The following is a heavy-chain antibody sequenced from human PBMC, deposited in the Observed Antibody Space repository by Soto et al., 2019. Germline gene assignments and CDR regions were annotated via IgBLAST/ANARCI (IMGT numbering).Heavy chain of an antibody. V-gene: IGHV1-3*01. D-gene: IGHD6-6*01. CDR3: ARDGIAARRGGDYYYGMDV. CDR1: GYTFTSYA. CDR2: INAGNGNT. Sequence: ASVKVSCKASGYTFTSYAMHWVRQAPGQRLEWMGWINAGNGNTKYSQKFQGRVTITRDTSTSTVYMELSSLRSEDTAVYYCARDGIAARRGGDYYYGMDVWGQGTMVSSSS. J-gene: IGHJ6*02.